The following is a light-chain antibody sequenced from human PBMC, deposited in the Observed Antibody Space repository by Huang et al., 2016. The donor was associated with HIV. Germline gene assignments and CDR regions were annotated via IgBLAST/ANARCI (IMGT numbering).Light chain of an antibody. J-gene: IGKJ4*01. V-gene: IGKV2-28*01. Sequence: DIVMTQSPLSLPVTPGDSASISCRSSQSLLHNNGYNYLDWYLQKPGQSPQLLIYLGSHRASGVPDRFSGRGSGTDFTLKISRVEAEDVGVYYCMQALQTPLTFGGGTKVEIK. CDR2: LGS. CDR1: QSLLHNNGYNY. CDR3: MQALQTPLT.